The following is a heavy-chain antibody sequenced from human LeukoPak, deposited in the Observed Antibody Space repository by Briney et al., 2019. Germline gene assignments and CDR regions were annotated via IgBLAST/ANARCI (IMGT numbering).Heavy chain of an antibody. V-gene: IGHV1-46*01. CDR3: ATTVQGYSSSWYPFDY. J-gene: IGHJ4*02. CDR1: GYTFTSYY. Sequence: ASVKVSCKASGYTFTSYYMHWVRQAPGQGLEWMGMINPSGGSTSYAQKFQGRVTMTEDTSTDTAYMELSSLRSEDTAVYYCATTVQGYSSSWYPFDYWGQGTLVTVSS. CDR2: INPSGGST. D-gene: IGHD6-13*01.